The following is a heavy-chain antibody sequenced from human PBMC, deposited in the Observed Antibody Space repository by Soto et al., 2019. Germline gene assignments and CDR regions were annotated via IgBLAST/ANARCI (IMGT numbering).Heavy chain of an antibody. CDR1: GGSISIGDYY. J-gene: IGHJ5*02. Sequence: SETLSLTCSVSGGSISIGDYYWSWIRQPPGKGLEWIGYIYYSGSTYFNPSLRGRTTISGDTSKNQFSLRLSSVTAADTAVYYCDRSPAYYSGSGPYLAWLHPWGLGTLVTVSS. V-gene: IGHV4-30-4*01. CDR3: DRSPAYYSGSGPYLAWLHP. D-gene: IGHD3-10*01. CDR2: IYYSGST.